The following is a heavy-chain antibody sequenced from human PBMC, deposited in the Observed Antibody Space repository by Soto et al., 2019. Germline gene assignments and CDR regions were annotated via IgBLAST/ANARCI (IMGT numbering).Heavy chain of an antibody. CDR3: ASGNRFGELLSARGLGAFDI. Sequence: QVQLVESGGGVVQPGRSLRLSCAASGFTFSSYGMHWVRQAPGKGLEWVAVIWYDGSNKYYADSVKGRFTISRDNSKNTLYLQMNSLRAEDTAVYYCASGNRFGELLSARGLGAFDIWGQGTMVTVSS. D-gene: IGHD3-10*01. CDR1: GFTFSSYG. V-gene: IGHV3-33*01. J-gene: IGHJ3*02. CDR2: IWYDGSNK.